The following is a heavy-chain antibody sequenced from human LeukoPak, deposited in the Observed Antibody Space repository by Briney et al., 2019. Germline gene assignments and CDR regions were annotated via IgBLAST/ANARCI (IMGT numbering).Heavy chain of an antibody. CDR2: IYYSGST. V-gene: IGHV4-39*07. J-gene: IGHJ6*02. CDR1: GGSISSSSYY. Sequence: PSETLSLTCTVSGGSISSSSYYWGWIRQPPGKGLEWIGSIYYSGSTYYNPSLKSRVTISVDRSKNQFSLKLSSVTAADTAVYYCARAGDGYYYYYGMDVWGQGTTVTVSS. D-gene: IGHD5-24*01. CDR3: ARAGDGYYYYYGMDV.